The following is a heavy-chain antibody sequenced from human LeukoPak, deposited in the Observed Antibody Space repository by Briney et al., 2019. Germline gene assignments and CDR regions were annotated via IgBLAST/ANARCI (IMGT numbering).Heavy chain of an antibody. CDR2: ISATRGIT. D-gene: IGHD5-18*01. CDR3: VREAAQYNFGYHAFDL. Sequence: PGGSLRLSCAASGFTVRNKYMTWVRQAPGKGLEWHSYISATRGITYYADSVKGRFTISRDNAKNSLSLQMDSLRAEDTAVYYSVREAAQYNFGYHAFDLWGQGTMVTVSS. CDR1: GFTVRNKY. V-gene: IGHV3-48*01. J-gene: IGHJ3*01.